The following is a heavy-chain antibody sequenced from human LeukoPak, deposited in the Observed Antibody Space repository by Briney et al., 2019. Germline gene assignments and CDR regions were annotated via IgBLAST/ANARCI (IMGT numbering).Heavy chain of an antibody. CDR2: IYYSGST. J-gene: IGHJ5*02. V-gene: IGHV4-39*07. CDR3: ARASCSGDSCYDSRGWFDP. D-gene: IGHD2-15*01. Sequence: PSETLSLTCTVSGTSVSGSAYYWGWIRQPPGKGLEWIGNIYYSGSTYYNPSLKSRVTISVDTSKNQFSLKLSSVTAADTAVYYCARASCSGDSCYDSRGWFDPWGQGTRVTVSS. CDR1: GTSVSGSAYY.